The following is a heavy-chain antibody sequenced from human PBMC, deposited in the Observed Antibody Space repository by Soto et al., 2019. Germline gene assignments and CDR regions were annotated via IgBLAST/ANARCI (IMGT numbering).Heavy chain of an antibody. CDR2: ISSRGTVK. CDR1: GFTFSNYE. Sequence: EEQLAESGGGLVQPGGSLRLSCTASGFTFSNYEMNWVRQAPGKGLEWVSYISSRGTVKYNADSVKGRFTISRDNAKNSLYLQMNSLRAEDTAVYYCTRYRWFDAWGQATLVTVSS. D-gene: IGHD3-16*02. CDR3: TRYRWFDA. V-gene: IGHV3-48*03. J-gene: IGHJ5*02.